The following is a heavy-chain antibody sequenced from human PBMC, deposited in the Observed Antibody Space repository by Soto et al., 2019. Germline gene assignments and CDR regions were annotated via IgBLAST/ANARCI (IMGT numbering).Heavy chain of an antibody. V-gene: IGHV1-18*01. CDR3: ARADYDSSGHNWFDP. CDR2: ISAYNGNT. Sequence: ASVKVSCKASGYTFTSYGISWVRQAPGQGLEWMGWISAYNGNTNYAQKLQGRVTMTTDTSTSTAYMELRSLRSDDTAVYYCARADYDSSGHNWFDPWGQGTLVTAPQ. D-gene: IGHD3-22*01. CDR1: GYTFTSYG. J-gene: IGHJ5*02.